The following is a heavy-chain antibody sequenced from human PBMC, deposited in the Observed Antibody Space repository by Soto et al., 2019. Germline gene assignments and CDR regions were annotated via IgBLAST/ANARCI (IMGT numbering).Heavy chain of an antibody. CDR2: INANNGGA. D-gene: IGHD6-25*01. CDR1: GYTFTDYH. CDR3: AREGGSEPLQPSYNWFDT. Sequence: QVQLVQSGAEVKKPGASVKVSCKASGYTFTDYHIHWVRQAPGQGLEFMGWINANNGGAGSAQQFQGRVTVTRDTSITTVYMELSNLRSDDTAVYYCAREGGSEPLQPSYNWFDTWGQGTLVTVSS. J-gene: IGHJ5*02. V-gene: IGHV1-2*02.